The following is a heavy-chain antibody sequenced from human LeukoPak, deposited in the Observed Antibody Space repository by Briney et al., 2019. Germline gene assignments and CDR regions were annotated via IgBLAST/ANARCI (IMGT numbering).Heavy chain of an antibody. CDR1: GYTFTNYG. CDR3: ARDWGYYDSSGYNY. J-gene: IGHJ4*02. Sequence: ASVKVSCTASGYTFTNYGISWVRQAPGQGHDWVGWISGYNGNTNYAQKVQGRVTMTTDTSTSTAYMELRGLRSGDTAVYYCARDWGYYDSSGYNYWGQGTLVTVSS. V-gene: IGHV1-18*01. D-gene: IGHD3-22*01. CDR2: ISGYNGNT.